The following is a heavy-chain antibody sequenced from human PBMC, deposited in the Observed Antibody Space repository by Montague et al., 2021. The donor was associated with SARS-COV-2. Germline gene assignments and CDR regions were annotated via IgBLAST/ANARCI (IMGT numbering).Heavy chain of an antibody. Sequence: TLSPTCTVSGASISSGSYYWNWIRQLPGKGLEWIGYIHHSGSTYYTPSLQSRVAISVDTSKNEFSLKMTAVTAADTAVYYCARDGDEGYFFEYWGKGLLVTVSS. V-gene: IGHV4-31*03. J-gene: IGHJ4*02. D-gene: IGHD2/OR15-2a*01. CDR2: IHHSGST. CDR3: ARDGDEGYFFEY. CDR1: GASISSGSYY.